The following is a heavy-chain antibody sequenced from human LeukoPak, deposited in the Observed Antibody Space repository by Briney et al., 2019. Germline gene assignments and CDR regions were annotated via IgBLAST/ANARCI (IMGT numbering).Heavy chain of an antibody. D-gene: IGHD5-12*01. J-gene: IGHJ4*02. Sequence: GGSLRLSCAASGFTFSSYEMNWVRQAPGKGLEWVSYISSSGSTIYYADYVKGRFTISRDNAKNSLYLQMNSLRAEDTAVYYCARASIVATIAFDYWGQGTLVTVSS. CDR3: ARASIVATIAFDY. V-gene: IGHV3-48*03. CDR1: GFTFSSYE. CDR2: ISSSGSTI.